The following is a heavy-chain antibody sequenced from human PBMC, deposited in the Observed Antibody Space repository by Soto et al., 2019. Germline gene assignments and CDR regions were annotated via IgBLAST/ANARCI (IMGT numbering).Heavy chain of an antibody. D-gene: IGHD6-13*01. CDR2: IYPGDSDT. V-gene: IGHV5-51*03. CDR1: GYNFNRYW. Sequence: EVYLAQSGAEVKKPGESLKISCKGSGYNFNRYWIGWVRQMPGKGLEWMGVIYPGDSDTIYSPSLQGQVTISADKTSSAAYLQWSSLQASDTATYYCARSLVNGTYEAFDIWGQGTMVTVSS. J-gene: IGHJ3*02. CDR3: ARSLVNGTYEAFDI.